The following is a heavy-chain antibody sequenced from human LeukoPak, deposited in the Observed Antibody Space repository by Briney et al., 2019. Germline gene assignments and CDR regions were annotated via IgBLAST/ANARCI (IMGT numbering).Heavy chain of an antibody. Sequence: PSETLSLTCTVSGGSVSGYYWSWIRQPPGKGLQWIGYIHYSGSTNYNPSLKSRLTISVDTSKNQFSLKLTSVTAADTAVYYCARTTEGGYTYDYFYYYYMDVWGKGTTVTFSS. CDR3: ARTTEGGYTYDYFYYYYMDV. D-gene: IGHD5-18*01. V-gene: IGHV4-59*02. J-gene: IGHJ6*03. CDR1: GGSVSGYY. CDR2: IHYSGST.